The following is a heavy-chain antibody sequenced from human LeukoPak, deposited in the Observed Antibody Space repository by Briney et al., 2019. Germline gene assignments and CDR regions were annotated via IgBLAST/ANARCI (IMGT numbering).Heavy chain of an antibody. CDR1: GGSISSYY. D-gene: IGHD3-22*01. J-gene: IGHJ5*02. V-gene: IGHV4-59*08. CDR3: ARLVYYYDSSGYYAWFDP. Sequence: PSETLSLTCTVSGGSISSYYWSWIRQPPGKGLEWIGYIYYSGSTNYNPSPKSRVTISVDTSKNQFSLKLSSVTAADTAVYYCARLVYYYDSSGYYAWFDPWGQGTLVTAS. CDR2: IYYSGST.